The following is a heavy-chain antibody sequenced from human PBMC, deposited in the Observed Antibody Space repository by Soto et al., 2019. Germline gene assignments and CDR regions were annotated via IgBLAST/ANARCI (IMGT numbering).Heavy chain of an antibody. CDR1: GFTFSSYS. CDR2: ISSSSSYI. V-gene: IGHV3-21*01. Sequence: EVQLVESGGGLVKPGGSLRLSCAASGFTFSSYSMNWVRQAPGKGLEWVSSISSSSSYIYYADSVKGRFTISRDNAKNSLYLQMNSLRAEDTAVYYCARDRDELSGYGYDAFDIWGQGTMVTVSS. J-gene: IGHJ3*02. D-gene: IGHD5-12*01. CDR3: ARDRDELSGYGYDAFDI.